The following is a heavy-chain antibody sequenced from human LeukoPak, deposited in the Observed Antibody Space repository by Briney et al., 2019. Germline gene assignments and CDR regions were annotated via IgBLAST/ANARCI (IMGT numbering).Heavy chain of an antibody. CDR2: IYGNGATT. CDR3: ARKYSGFDY. J-gene: IGHJ4*02. Sequence: GGPLRLSCAVSGFTFSSYAMNWVRQAPGKGLEWVSIIYGNGATTDYADSVKGRFTISRDDSKNTLYLQMNSLRAEDTAVYYCARKYSGFDYWGQGTLVTVSS. V-gene: IGHV3-23*01. CDR1: GFTFSSYA. D-gene: IGHD5-12*01.